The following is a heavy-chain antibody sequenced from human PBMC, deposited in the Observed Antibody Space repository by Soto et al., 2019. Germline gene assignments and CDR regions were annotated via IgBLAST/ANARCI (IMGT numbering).Heavy chain of an antibody. CDR3: AAAPHY. D-gene: IGHD2-15*01. CDR1: GGSISNYY. V-gene: IGHV4-59*01. Sequence: SETLSLTCTVSGGSISNYYWSWVRQPPGKGLEWTGYIYDSGSTNYNPSLKSRVTISVDTSKNQFSLRLTSVTAADTAVYYCAAAPHYWGQGTLVTVSS. J-gene: IGHJ4*02. CDR2: IYDSGST.